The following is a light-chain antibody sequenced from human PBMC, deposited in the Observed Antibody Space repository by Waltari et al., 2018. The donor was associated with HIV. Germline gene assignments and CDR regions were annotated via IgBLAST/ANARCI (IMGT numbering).Light chain of an antibody. V-gene: IGLV2-11*01. CDR3: SSYAGTYIV. CDR2: NVR. J-gene: IGLJ1*01. CDR1: SSDVGNYNR. Sequence: QSALTQPLSVSGSLGQSVTIACTGTSSDVGNYNRVSWYQQSPGKAPKVIIYNVRELPAGVPDRFSGSKSANTASLTISRLQAEDEADYHCSSYAGTYIVFGTGTKVSVL.